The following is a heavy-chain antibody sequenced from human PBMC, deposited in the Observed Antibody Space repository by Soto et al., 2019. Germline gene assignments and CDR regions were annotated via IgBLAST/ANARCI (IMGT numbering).Heavy chain of an antibody. D-gene: IGHD6-13*01. CDR1: GGSISSGGYY. CDR2: IYYSGST. J-gene: IGHJ4*02. V-gene: IGHV4-31*03. CDR3: ARGGIAAAAPPDY. Sequence: QVQLQEWGPGLVKPSQTLSLTCTVSGGSISSGGYYWSWIRQHPGKGLEWIGYIYYSGSTYYNPSLQSRVTIAGETSKTQFSLKLSSVTAADTAVYYWARGGIAAAAPPDYWGQGTLVTVSS.